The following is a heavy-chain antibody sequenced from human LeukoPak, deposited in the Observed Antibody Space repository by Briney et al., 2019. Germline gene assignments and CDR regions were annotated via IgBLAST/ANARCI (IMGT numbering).Heavy chain of an antibody. D-gene: IGHD1-20*01. CDR2: IIPIFGTA. V-gene: IGHV1-69*13. Sequence: SVKVSCKAAGGTFSSYAISWVRQAPGQGLEWMGGIIPIFGTANYAQKFQGRVTITADESTSTAYMELSSLRSEDTAVYYCARGHITGTYYYYYGMDVWGQGTTVTVSS. CDR3: ARGHITGTYYYYYGMDV. CDR1: GGTFSSYA. J-gene: IGHJ6*02.